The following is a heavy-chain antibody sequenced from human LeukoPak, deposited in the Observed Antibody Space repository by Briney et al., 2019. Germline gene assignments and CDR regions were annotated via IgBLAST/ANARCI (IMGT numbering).Heavy chain of an antibody. CDR2: IYYSGST. V-gene: IGHV4-30-4*08. Sequence: SQTLSLTCTVSGGSTSSGDYYWSWIRQPPGKGLEWIGYIYYSGSTYYNPSLKSRVTISVDTSKNQFSLKLSSVTAADTAVYYCATSGPAAHDAFDIWGQGTMVTVSS. CDR1: GGSTSSGDYY. D-gene: IGHD2-2*01. J-gene: IGHJ3*02. CDR3: ATSGPAAHDAFDI.